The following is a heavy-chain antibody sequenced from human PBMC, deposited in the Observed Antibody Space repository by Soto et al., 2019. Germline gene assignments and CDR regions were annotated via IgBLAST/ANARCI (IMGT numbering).Heavy chain of an antibody. Sequence: QVQLVQSGAEVKKPGASVTVSCKASGYTFTSYGISWVRQAPGQGLEWMGWISAYNGNTNYAQKLQGRVTMTTDTSTSTAYMELRSLRSDDTAVYYCARDRGYCSSTSCSLPGYYYYGMDVWGQGTTVTVSS. V-gene: IGHV1-18*01. CDR1: GYTFTSYG. J-gene: IGHJ6*02. CDR2: ISAYNGNT. D-gene: IGHD2-2*01. CDR3: ARDRGYCSSTSCSLPGYYYYGMDV.